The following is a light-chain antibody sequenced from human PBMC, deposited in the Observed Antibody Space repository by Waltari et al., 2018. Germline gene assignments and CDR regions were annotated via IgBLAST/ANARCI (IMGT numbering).Light chain of an antibody. CDR1: SSDVGSYHL. CDR3: CSYAGSLYV. J-gene: IGLJ1*01. V-gene: IGLV2-23*01. Sequence: QSALTQPASVSGSPGQSITISCNGTSSDVGSYHLVSWYQQHPGKAPKLMIYEGSKRPSGVSNRFSDSKSGNTASLTISGLQAEDEADYYCCSYAGSLYVFGTGTKVTVL. CDR2: EGS.